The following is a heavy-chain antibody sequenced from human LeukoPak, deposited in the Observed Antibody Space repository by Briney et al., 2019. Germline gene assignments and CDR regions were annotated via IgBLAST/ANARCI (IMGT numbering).Heavy chain of an antibody. V-gene: IGHV4-39*01. J-gene: IGHJ5*02. CDR3: ARHGGISWFDP. CDR1: GGSISSSSYY. Sequence: SETLPLTCTVSGGSISSSSYYWGWIRQPPGKGLEWIGSIYYSGSTYYNPSLKSRVTISVDTSKNQFSLKLSSATAADTAVYYCARHGGISWFDPWGQGTLVTVSS. CDR2: IYYSGST. D-gene: IGHD1-14*01.